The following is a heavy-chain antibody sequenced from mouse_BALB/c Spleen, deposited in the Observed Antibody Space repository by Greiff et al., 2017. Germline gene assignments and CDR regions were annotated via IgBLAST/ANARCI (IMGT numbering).Heavy chain of an antibody. Sequence: EVKLVESGGGLVKPGGSLKLSCAASGFTFSSYAMSWVRQSPEKRLEWVAEISSGGSYTYYPDTVTGRFTISRDNAKNTLYLEMSSLRSEDTAMYYCARGLGSYWYFDVWGAGTTVTVSS. D-gene: IGHD4-1*01. J-gene: IGHJ1*01. CDR2: ISSGGSYT. CDR1: GFTFSSYA. CDR3: ARGLGSYWYFDV. V-gene: IGHV5-9-4*01.